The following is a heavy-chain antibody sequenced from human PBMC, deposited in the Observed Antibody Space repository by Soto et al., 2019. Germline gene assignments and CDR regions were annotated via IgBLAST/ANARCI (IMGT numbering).Heavy chain of an antibody. CDR1: GFTFSSYA. CDR3: ARDQSIAAAENYYYYGMDV. D-gene: IGHD6-13*01. Sequence: EVQLLESGGGLVQPGGSLRLSCAASGFTFSSYAMSWVRQAPGKGLEWVSAISGSGGSTYYADSVKGRFTISRDNSKNTLYLQMNSLRAEDTAVYYCARDQSIAAAENYYYYGMDVWGQGTTVTVSS. V-gene: IGHV3-23*01. CDR2: ISGSGGST. J-gene: IGHJ6*02.